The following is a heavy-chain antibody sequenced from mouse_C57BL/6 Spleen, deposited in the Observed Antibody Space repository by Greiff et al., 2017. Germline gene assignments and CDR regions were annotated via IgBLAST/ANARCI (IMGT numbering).Heavy chain of an antibody. Sequence: EVKLQESGPGLVKPSQTVFLTCTVTGISITTGNYRWSWIRQFPGNKLEWIGYIYYSGTITYNPSLTSRTTITRDTPKNQFFLEMNSLTAEDTATYYCARERKNYGNYDFDYWGQGTTLTVSS. V-gene: IGHV3-5*01. J-gene: IGHJ2*01. CDR2: IYYSGTI. CDR1: GISITTGNYR. D-gene: IGHD2-1*01. CDR3: ARERKNYGNYDFDY.